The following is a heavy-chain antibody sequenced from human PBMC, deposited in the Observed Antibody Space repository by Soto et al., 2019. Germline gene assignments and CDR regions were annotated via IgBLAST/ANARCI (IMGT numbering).Heavy chain of an antibody. CDR1: GFTFSDAW. CDR2: ITSKTDGGTT. J-gene: IGHJ4*02. CDR3: TTYPPRYCSATTCYAYFDY. V-gene: IGHV3-15*01. Sequence: EVQLVESGGGLVVPGGSLRLSCAASGFTFSDAWMSWVRQPPGKGLEWVGRITSKTDGGTTDYAAPVKGRFTISKDDSKNTLYLQMDSLKTEDTAVYYCTTYPPRYCSATTCYAYFDYWGQGTLVTVSS. D-gene: IGHD2-2*01.